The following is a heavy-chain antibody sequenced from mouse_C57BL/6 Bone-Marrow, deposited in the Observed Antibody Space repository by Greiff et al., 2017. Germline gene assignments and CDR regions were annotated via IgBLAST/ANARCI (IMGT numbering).Heavy chain of an antibody. CDR1: GYAFSSSW. J-gene: IGHJ1*03. CDR3: ASPAYTRRYWYFDV. Sequence: VQLQESGPELVKPGASVKISCKASGYAFSSSWMNWVKQRPGKGLEWIGRIYPGDGDTNYNGKFKGKATLTADKSSSTAYMQLSSLTSEDSAVYFCASPAYTRRYWYFDVWGTGTTVTVSS. CDR2: IYPGDGDT. D-gene: IGHD2-10*01. V-gene: IGHV1-82*01.